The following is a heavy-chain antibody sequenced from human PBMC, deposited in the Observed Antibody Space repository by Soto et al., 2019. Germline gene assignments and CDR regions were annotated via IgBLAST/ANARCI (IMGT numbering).Heavy chain of an antibody. Sequence: SETLSLTCTVSGGSISSSSYYWGWIRQPPGKGLEWIGSIYYSGSTYYNPSLKSRVTISVDTSKNQFSLKLSSVTAADTAVYYCARTYDYSNYNFDYWGQGTLVTVSS. CDR1: GGSISSSSYY. D-gene: IGHD4-4*01. J-gene: IGHJ4*02. CDR2: IYYSGST. V-gene: IGHV4-39*01. CDR3: ARTYDYSNYNFDY.